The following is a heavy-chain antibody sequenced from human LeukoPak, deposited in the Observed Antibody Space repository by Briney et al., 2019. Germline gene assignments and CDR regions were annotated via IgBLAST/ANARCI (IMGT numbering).Heavy chain of an antibody. Sequence: GGSLRLSCAASGFTFSSYAMSWVRQAPGKGLEWVSAISGSGGSTYYADSVKGWFTISRDNSKNTLYLQMNSLRAEDTAVYYCAKDHPGRIAAAGTGIDYWGQGTLVTVSS. J-gene: IGHJ4*02. CDR2: ISGSGGST. CDR1: GFTFSSYA. D-gene: IGHD6-13*01. V-gene: IGHV3-23*01. CDR3: AKDHPGRIAAAGTGIDY.